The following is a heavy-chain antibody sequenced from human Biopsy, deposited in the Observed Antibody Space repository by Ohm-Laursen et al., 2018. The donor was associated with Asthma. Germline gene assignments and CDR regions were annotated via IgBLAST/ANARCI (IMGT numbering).Heavy chain of an antibody. D-gene: IGHD1-26*01. CDR3: ARAGALIVGATMGY. Sequence: SLRLSCAASGFKFDEYTMHWVRQAPGKGLEWVSGISWNSATIGYADSVEGRFTISRDNAKNSVFLHMDSLRSEDTAVYYCARAGALIVGATMGYWGQGTLVTVSS. CDR2: ISWNSATI. J-gene: IGHJ4*02. CDR1: GFKFDEYT. V-gene: IGHV3-9*01.